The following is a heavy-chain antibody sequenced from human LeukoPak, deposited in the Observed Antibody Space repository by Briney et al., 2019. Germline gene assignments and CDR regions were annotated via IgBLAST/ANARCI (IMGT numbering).Heavy chain of an antibody. D-gene: IGHD6-6*01. CDR1: GSTFTSYG. CDR3: ARDLVQRKNWSIAAPNGFDP. J-gene: IGHJ5*02. CDR2: ISAYNGNT. Sequence: GASVTVSCTASGSTFTSYGISWVRQAHGQGLEWMGWISAYNGNTNYAQKLQGRVTMTTDTSTSTAYMELSSLRSADTAVYYCARDLVQRKNWSIAAPNGFDPWGQGTLVTVSS. V-gene: IGHV1-18*01.